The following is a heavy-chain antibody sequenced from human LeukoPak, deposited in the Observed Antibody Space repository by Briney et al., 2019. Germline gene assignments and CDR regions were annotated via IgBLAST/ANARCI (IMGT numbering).Heavy chain of an antibody. Sequence: GGSQRLSCAASGFIFSNAWMTWVRQAPGKGLEWVGRIKSKVNGEITDYGAPVKGRFTISRDDSKHMVYLQMNSLKSEDTAMYYCTKDLPFTRGGVIVYWGQGTLVTVSS. V-gene: IGHV3-15*01. CDR2: IKSKVNGEIT. CDR3: TKDLPFTRGGVIVY. J-gene: IGHJ4*02. D-gene: IGHD3-16*01. CDR1: GFIFSNAW.